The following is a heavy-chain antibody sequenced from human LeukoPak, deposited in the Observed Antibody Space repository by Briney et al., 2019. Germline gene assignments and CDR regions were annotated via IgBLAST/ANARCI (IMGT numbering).Heavy chain of an antibody. Sequence: SETLSLTCTVSGDSISSYYWSWIRQPPGKGLEWIGYIYYSGSTIYNPSLKSRVTMSLDTSKNQFSLKLRSVTAADTAVYYCARVYAVIGAFDIWGQGTMVTVSS. J-gene: IGHJ3*02. CDR2: IYYSGST. CDR1: GDSISSYY. CDR3: ARVYAVIGAFDI. V-gene: IGHV4-59*01. D-gene: IGHD2-21*01.